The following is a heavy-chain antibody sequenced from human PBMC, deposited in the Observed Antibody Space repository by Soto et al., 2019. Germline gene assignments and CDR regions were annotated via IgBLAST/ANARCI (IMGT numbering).Heavy chain of an antibody. J-gene: IGHJ4*02. CDR2: INPSGGST. D-gene: IGHD3-3*01. CDR3: ARELSHDFSSGYVFDY. Sequence: ASVKVSCKASGYAFTSYYMHWVRQAPGQGLEWMGIINPSGGSTSYAQKCQGRVTMTRDTSTSTVYMELSSLRSEDTAVYYCARELSHDFSSGYVFDYWGQGTLVTASS. CDR1: GYAFTSYY. V-gene: IGHV1-46*01.